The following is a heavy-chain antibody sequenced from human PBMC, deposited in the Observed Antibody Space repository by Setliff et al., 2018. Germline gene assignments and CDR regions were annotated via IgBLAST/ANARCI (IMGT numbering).Heavy chain of an antibody. CDR1: TASIGLYY. J-gene: IGHJ4*02. CDR2: IHGTEGT. Sequence: SETLSLTCTVSTASIGLYYWTWIRQPAGKALEWIGHIHGTEGTHYNPSLESRVTISRDKSPNQFSLMLRSVTAADTALYYCARGYYNGRGYYYLPCSFDSWGRGIVVTVSS. V-gene: IGHV4-4*07. D-gene: IGHD3-10*01. CDR3: ARGYYNGRGYYYLPCSFDS.